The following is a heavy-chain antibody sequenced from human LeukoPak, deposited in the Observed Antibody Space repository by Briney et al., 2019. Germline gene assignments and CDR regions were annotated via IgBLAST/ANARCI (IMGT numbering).Heavy chain of an antibody. CDR2: IYSGGST. CDR3: ARTGAAWTFDY. D-gene: IGHD6-13*01. Sequence: GGSLRLSCAASGFTVSSSYMSWVRQAPGKGLEWVSVIYSGGSTYYADSVKGRFTISRDNSKNTLYLQMNSLRAEDTAVYYCARTGAAWTFDYWGQGTLVTVSS. V-gene: IGHV3-53*01. CDR1: GFTVSSSY. J-gene: IGHJ4*02.